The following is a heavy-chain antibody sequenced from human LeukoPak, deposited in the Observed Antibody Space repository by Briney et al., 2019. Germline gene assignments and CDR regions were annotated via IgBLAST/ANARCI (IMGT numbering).Heavy chain of an antibody. CDR1: GYTFTSYY. CDR3: ARSPIPYDFWSGYFLAFDY. CDR2: INPSGGST. J-gene: IGHJ4*02. V-gene: IGHV1-46*01. D-gene: IGHD3-3*01. Sequence: ASVKVSCKASGYTFTSYYMHWVRQAPGQGLEWMGIINPSGGSTSYAQKFQGRVTITRDTSASTAYMELSSLRSEDTAVYYCARSPIPYDFWSGYFLAFDYWGQGTLVTVSS.